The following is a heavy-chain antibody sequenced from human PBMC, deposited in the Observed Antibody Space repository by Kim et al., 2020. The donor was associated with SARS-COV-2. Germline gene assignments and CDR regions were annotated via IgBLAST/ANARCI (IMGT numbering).Heavy chain of an antibody. D-gene: IGHD1-26*01. CDR2: ISSSGSTI. Sequence: GGSLRLSCAASGFTFSSYEMNWVRQAPGKGLEWVSYISSSGSTIYYADSVKGRFTISRDNAKNSLYLQMNSLRAEDTAVYYCAPSGSYYGAAEYFQHWGQGTLVTVSS. CDR1: GFTFSSYE. CDR3: APSGSYYGAAEYFQH. J-gene: IGHJ1*01. V-gene: IGHV3-48*03.